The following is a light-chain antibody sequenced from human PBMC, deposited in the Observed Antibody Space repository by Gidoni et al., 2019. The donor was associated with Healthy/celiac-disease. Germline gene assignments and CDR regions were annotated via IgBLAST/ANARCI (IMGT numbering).Light chain of an antibody. CDR3: QQYNNWPRT. Sequence: IVMTQSPPPLSVSPGERATLSCSASQSVSSNLAWYQQKPGQAPRLLIYGASTRATGIPARFSGSGSGTEFTLTISSLQSEDFAVYYCQQYNNWPRTFGQGTKVEIK. V-gene: IGKV3-15*01. J-gene: IGKJ1*01. CDR2: GAS. CDR1: QSVSSN.